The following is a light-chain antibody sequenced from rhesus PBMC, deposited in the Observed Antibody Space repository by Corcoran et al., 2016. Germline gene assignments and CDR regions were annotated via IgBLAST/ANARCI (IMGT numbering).Light chain of an antibody. CDR1: QSVSSW. CDR2: KAS. Sequence: DIQMTQSPCSLSASVGDTVTITCRASQSVSSWLAWYQQKPEKVPKLLIYKASSLQSGVPSRFSGSGAGTDVTLTINSLQSEDFATYYCQQYSSSPYSFGQGTKVEIK. J-gene: IGKJ2*01. CDR3: QQYSSSPYS. V-gene: IGKV1-22*01.